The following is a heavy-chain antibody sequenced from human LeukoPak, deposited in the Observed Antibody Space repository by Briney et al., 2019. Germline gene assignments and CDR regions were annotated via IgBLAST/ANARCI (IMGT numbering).Heavy chain of an antibody. CDR3: TQGGGKSYMDV. V-gene: IGHV3-49*03. Sequence: PGGSLRLSCAASGFTFSSYEMSWFRQAPGKGLEWIGFIRSIPYGGTTEYAASVIGRFTISRDDSHSIAYLEMNSLKTEDTAVYYCTQGGGKSYMDVWGKGTTVIVS. CDR2: IRSIPYGGTT. J-gene: IGHJ6*03. D-gene: IGHD3-16*01. CDR1: GFTFSSYE.